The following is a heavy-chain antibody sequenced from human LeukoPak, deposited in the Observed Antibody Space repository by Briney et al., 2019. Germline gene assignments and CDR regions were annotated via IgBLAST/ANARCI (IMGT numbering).Heavy chain of an antibody. V-gene: IGHV1-69*04. D-gene: IGHD3-22*01. Sequence: SVKVSCKASGGTFSSYAISWVRQAPGQGLEWMGRIIPILGIANYAQKFQGRVTITADKSTSTAYMELSSLRSEDTAVYYCAREVDSSGYYYHFDYWGQGTLVTVSS. CDR1: GGTFSSYA. CDR2: IIPILGIA. CDR3: AREVDSSGYYYHFDY. J-gene: IGHJ4*02.